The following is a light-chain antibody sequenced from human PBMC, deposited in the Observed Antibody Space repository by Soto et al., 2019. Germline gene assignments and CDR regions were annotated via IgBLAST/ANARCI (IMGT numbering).Light chain of an antibody. CDR1: NSDVGSYNL. J-gene: IGLJ7*01. Sequence: QSALTQTASVSGSPGQSITISCTGTNSDVGSYNLVSWYQQHPGKAPKLMIYEGTKRPSGVSNRFSGSKSGNTASLTISGLQAEDEADYYCSSYAGSSTLVFGGGTQLTVL. CDR2: EGT. V-gene: IGLV2-23*01. CDR3: SSYAGSSTLV.